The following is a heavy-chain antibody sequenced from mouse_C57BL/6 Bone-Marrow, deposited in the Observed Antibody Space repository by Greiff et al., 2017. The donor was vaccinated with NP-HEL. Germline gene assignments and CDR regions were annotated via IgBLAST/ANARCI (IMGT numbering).Heavy chain of an antibody. CDR2: IDPENGDT. J-gene: IGHJ3*01. Sequence: EVQLQQSGAELVRPGASVKLSCTASGFNIKDDYMHWVKQRPEQGLEWIGWIDPENGDTEYASKFQGKATITADTSSNTADLQLISLTSEDTAVYYCTTSLYGSSAWFAYWGQGTLVTVSA. CDR1: GFNIKDDY. V-gene: IGHV14-4*01. D-gene: IGHD1-1*01. CDR3: TTSLYGSSAWFAY.